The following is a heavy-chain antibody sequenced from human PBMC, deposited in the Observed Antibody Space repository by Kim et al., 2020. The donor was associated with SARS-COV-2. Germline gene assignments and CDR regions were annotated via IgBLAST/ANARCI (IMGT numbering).Heavy chain of an antibody. CDR3: SGEKRAYSDFWSGSMDV. CDR2: IRREAYGATT. J-gene: IGHJ6*03. Sequence: GGSLRLSCTASGLTFGDYFMSWVRQAPGKGLEWVGLIRREAYGATTEYAASVKGRFTISRDDSKSIAYLQMESLKSEDTAVYYCSGEKRAYSDFWSGSMDVWGKGTTVTVSS. CDR1: GLTFGDYF. D-gene: IGHD3-3*01. V-gene: IGHV3-49*04.